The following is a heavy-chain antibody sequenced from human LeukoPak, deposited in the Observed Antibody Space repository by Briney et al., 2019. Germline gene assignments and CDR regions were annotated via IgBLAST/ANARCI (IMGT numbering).Heavy chain of an antibody. CDR3: ASPDNSSGGRSNAFDI. J-gene: IGHJ3*02. CDR1: GGTFSSYA. D-gene: IGHD3-22*01. CDR2: IIPIFGTA. V-gene: IGHV1-69*01. Sequence: SVKVSCKASGGTFSSYAISWVRQAPGQGLEWMGGIIPIFGTANYAQKFQGRVTINADESTSTAYMELSSLRSEDTAVYYCASPDNSSGGRSNAFDIWGQGTMVTVSS.